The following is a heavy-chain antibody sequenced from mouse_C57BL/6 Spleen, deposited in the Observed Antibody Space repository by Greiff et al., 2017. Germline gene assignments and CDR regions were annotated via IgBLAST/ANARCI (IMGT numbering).Heavy chain of an antibody. CDR3: ARIYYSNFHFDY. CDR1: GYTFTSYW. Sequence: VQLQQPGAELVKPGASVKLSCKASGYTFTSYWMQWVKQRPGQGLEWIGEIDPSDSYTNYNQKFKGKATLTVDTSSSTAYMQLSSLTSEDSAVYYCARIYYSNFHFDYWGQGTTLTVSS. CDR2: IDPSDSYT. V-gene: IGHV1-50*01. D-gene: IGHD2-5*01. J-gene: IGHJ2*01.